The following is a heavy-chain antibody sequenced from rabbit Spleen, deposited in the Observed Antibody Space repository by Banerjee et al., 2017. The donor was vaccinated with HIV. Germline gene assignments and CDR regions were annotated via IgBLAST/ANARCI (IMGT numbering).Heavy chain of an antibody. Sequence: QEQLVESGGGLVQPTGSLTLTCKASGFSFGDRDVMCWVRQAPGKGLEWIACINAATAKPVYATWAKGRFTSSRTSSTTVTLRMTSLTAADRATYFCARDLLGVIGWNFYLWGPGTLVTVS. CDR2: INAATAKP. CDR1: GFSFGDRDV. V-gene: IGHV1S45*01. J-gene: IGHJ4*01. CDR3: ARDLLGVIGWNFYL. D-gene: IGHD1-1*01.